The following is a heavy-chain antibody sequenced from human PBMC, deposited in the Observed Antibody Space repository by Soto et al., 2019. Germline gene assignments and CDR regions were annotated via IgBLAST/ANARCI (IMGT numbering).Heavy chain of an antibody. CDR3: AKDRGQSLYYYFGLDV. D-gene: IGHD3-10*01. J-gene: IGHJ6*02. CDR2: IGLNSDNT. CDR1: GFTFNSYA. Sequence: GGSLRLSCTASGFTFNSYAMSWVRQAPGKGLEWVSAIGLNSDNTYYADSVKGRFTISRDYSKNTVYLQVNNLRAEDTAIYYCAKDRGQSLYYYFGLDVWGRGTTVTVSS. V-gene: IGHV3-23*01.